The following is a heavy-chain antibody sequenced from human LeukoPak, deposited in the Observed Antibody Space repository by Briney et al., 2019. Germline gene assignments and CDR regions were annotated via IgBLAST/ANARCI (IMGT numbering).Heavy chain of an antibody. CDR2: INWNGGST. CDR1: GFTFDDYG. CDR3: ARGANYYDSSGYYWDLCDY. Sequence: GGSLRLSCAASGFTFDDYGMSWVRQAPGKGLERVSGINWNGGSTGYADSVKGRFTISRDNAKNSLYLQMNSLRAEDTALYYCARGANYYDSSGYYWDLCDYWGQGTLVTVSS. J-gene: IGHJ4*02. V-gene: IGHV3-20*04. D-gene: IGHD3-22*01.